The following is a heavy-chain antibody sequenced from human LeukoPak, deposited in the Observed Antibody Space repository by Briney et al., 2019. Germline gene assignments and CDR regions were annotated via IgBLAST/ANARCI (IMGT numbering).Heavy chain of an antibody. Sequence: GGSLRLSCAASGFTFSSYAMSWVRQAPGKGLEWVSVIYSGGSTYYADSVKGRFTISRDNSKNTLYLQMNSLRAEDTAVYYCASLGLRYFDWLFKDAFDIWGQGTMVTVSS. CDR1: GFTFSSYA. V-gene: IGHV3-53*01. CDR3: ASLGLRYFDWLFKDAFDI. J-gene: IGHJ3*02. D-gene: IGHD3-9*01. CDR2: IYSGGST.